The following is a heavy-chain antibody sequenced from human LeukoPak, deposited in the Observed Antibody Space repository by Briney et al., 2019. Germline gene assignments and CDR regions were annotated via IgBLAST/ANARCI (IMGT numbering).Heavy chain of an antibody. CDR3: AKDLIRWLPMGVFDY. Sequence: GGSLRLSCAASGFTFSTYAMSWVRKAPGKGLEWVSAISGSGGSTYYADSVKGRFTIHRANSKNTLYLQMNGLRAEDTAVYYCAKDLIRWLPMGVFDYWGQGTLVTVSS. CDR1: GFTFSTYA. CDR2: ISGSGGST. D-gene: IGHD3-22*01. V-gene: IGHV3-23*01. J-gene: IGHJ4*02.